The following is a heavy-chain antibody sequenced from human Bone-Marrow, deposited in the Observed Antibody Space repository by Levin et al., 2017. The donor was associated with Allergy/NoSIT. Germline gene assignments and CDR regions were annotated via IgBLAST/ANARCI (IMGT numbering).Heavy chain of an antibody. D-gene: IGHD1-14*01. CDR1: RFAFRNYA. Sequence: PGGSLRLSCAASRFAFRNYAMHWVRQAPGKGLEWVAVISSDGNTNYYADSVKGRFTISRDNSRATVFLQMHRLRGDDTAVYYCARGRSEEIDYWGQGTLVTVSS. J-gene: IGHJ4*02. V-gene: IGHV3-30-3*01. CDR2: ISSDGNTN. CDR3: ARGRSEEIDY.